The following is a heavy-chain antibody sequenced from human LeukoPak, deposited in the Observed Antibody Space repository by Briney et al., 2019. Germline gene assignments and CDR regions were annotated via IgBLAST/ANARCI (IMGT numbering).Heavy chain of an antibody. CDR3: VRDRELTY. Sequence: SETLSHTCTVSGGSISIYYWSWLRQPPGKGLEWIGYIYNSGSTIYNPSLRSRVTISVDTSKNQFSPKLNSVTAADTAVYYCVRDRELTYWSQGTLVTVSS. CDR2: IYNSGST. CDR1: GGSISIYY. V-gene: IGHV4-59*01. D-gene: IGHD1-26*01. J-gene: IGHJ4*02.